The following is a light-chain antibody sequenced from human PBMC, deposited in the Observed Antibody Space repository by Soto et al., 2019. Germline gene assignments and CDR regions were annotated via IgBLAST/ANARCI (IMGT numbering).Light chain of an antibody. CDR1: SSDDGSYNL. V-gene: IGLV2-23*02. J-gene: IGLJ3*02. Sequence: QSVLTQPASVSGSPGQSITISCTGSSSDDGSYNLVSWYQQHPGKAPKLMIYEVSKRPSGVSNRFSGSKSGNTASLTISGLQAEDEADYYCCSYAGSSTSWMFGGGTKVTVL. CDR2: EVS. CDR3: CSYAGSSTSWM.